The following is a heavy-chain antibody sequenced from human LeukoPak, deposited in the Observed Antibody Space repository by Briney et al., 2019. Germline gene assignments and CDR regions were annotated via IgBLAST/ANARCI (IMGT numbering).Heavy chain of an antibody. CDR3: ARSSRDGYNYFDY. Sequence: ASETLSLTCTVSGGSISSYYWSWIRQPPGKGLEWIGYIYYSGSTNYNPSLKSRVTISVDTSKNQFSLKLSSVTAADTAVYYCARSSRDGYNYFDYWGQGTLVTVSS. D-gene: IGHD5-24*01. V-gene: IGHV4-59*08. CDR1: GGSISSYY. CDR2: IYYSGST. J-gene: IGHJ4*02.